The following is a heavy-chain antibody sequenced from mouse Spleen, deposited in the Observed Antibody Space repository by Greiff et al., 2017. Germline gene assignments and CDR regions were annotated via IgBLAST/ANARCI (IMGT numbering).Heavy chain of an antibody. V-gene: IGHV5-6*01. J-gene: IGHJ2*01. D-gene: IGHD1-3*01. Sequence: EVQVVESGGDLVKPGGSLKLSCAASGFTFSSYGMSWVRQTPDKRLEWVATISSGGSYTYYPDSVKGRFTISRDNAKNTLYLQMSSLKSEDTAMYYCARQQGKGSYYFDYWGQGTTLTVSS. CDR1: GFTFSSYG. CDR3: ARQQGKGSYYFDY. CDR2: ISSGGSYT.